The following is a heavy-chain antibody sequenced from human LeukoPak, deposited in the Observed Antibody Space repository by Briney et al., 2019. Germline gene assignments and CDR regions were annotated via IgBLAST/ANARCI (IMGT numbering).Heavy chain of an antibody. CDR3: ARGRLWFGEL. D-gene: IGHD3-10*01. Sequence: SVKVSCKASGGTFSSYAISWVRQAPGQGLEWMGRIIPILGIANYAQKFQGRVTITTDESTSTAYMELSSLRSEDTAVYYCARGRLWFGELWGQGTLVTVSS. CDR1: GGTFSSYA. V-gene: IGHV1-69*04. J-gene: IGHJ4*02. CDR2: IIPILGIA.